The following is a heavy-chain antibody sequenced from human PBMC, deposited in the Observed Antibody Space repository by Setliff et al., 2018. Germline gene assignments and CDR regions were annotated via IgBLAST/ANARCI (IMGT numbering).Heavy chain of an antibody. J-gene: IGHJ4*02. Sequence: GGSLRLSCAASGFTFSSYDMHWVRQAPGKGLEWVAVISYDGSNKYYADSVKGRFTIPRDNSKNTLYLQMSSLRAEDTAVYYCAKGLPYDILTGTFLDYWGQGTLVTVSS. D-gene: IGHD3-9*01. CDR1: GFTFSSYD. CDR3: AKGLPYDILTGTFLDY. V-gene: IGHV3-30-3*02. CDR2: ISYDGSNK.